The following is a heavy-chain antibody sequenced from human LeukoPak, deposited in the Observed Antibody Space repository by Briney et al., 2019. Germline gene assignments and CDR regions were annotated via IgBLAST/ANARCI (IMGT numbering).Heavy chain of an antibody. J-gene: IGHJ4*02. D-gene: IGHD1-26*01. CDR1: GFTFSSYS. V-gene: IGHV3-21*01. CDR2: ISSSSSYI. Sequence: PGGSLRLSCAASGFTFSSYSMNWVRQAPGKELEWVSSISSSSSYIYYADSVKGRFTISRDNAKNSLYLQMNSLRAEDTAVYYCARAIVGATLDFDYWGQGTLVTVSS. CDR3: ARAIVGATLDFDY.